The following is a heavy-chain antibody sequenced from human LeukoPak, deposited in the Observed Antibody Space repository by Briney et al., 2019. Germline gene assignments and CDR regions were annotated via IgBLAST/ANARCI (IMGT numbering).Heavy chain of an antibody. J-gene: IGHJ3*02. CDR1: GGSISSGAYY. D-gene: IGHD5-12*01. Sequence: SETLSLTCTVSGGSISSGAYYWSWNRQRPGKGLEWIGYVYYSGSTYYNPSLKSRVTISVETAKNQFSLKLSSVTAADTAVYYCARVATIPWAFDIWGQGTMVTVSS. CDR2: VYYSGST. CDR3: ARVATIPWAFDI. V-gene: IGHV4-30-4*01.